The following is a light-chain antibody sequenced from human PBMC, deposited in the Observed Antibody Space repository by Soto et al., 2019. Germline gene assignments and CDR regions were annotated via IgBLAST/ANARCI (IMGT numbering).Light chain of an antibody. J-gene: IGLJ1*01. V-gene: IGLV1-40*01. CDR3: QSYDSSLSGYV. CDR2: ENN. CDR1: SSNIGAGYE. Sequence: QSALTQPPSVSEAPGQRATISCTGSSSNIGAGYEAHWYQQVPGTAPKLLIYENNNRPSGVPDRFSGSKSGTSASLAITGLQAEDEAEYYCQSYDSSLSGYVFGTGTKVTVL.